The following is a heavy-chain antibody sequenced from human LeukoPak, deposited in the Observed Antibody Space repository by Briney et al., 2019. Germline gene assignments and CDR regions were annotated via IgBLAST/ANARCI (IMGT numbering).Heavy chain of an antibody. D-gene: IGHD6-19*01. Sequence: PGGSLRLSCAASGFSFSDYNMHWVRQAPGKGLEWMAVISYNGINEYYADSVKGRFTISRDNSKSTLLLQMNSLRAEDTAVYYCARYSSGWYFDYWGQGTLVTVSS. CDR2: ISYNGINE. CDR3: ARYSSGWYFDY. CDR1: GFSFSDYN. J-gene: IGHJ4*02. V-gene: IGHV3-30*03.